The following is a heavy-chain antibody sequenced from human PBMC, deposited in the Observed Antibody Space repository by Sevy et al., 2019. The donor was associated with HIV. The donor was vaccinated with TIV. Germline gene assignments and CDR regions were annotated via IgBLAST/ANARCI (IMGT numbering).Heavy chain of an antibody. D-gene: IGHD4-17*01. CDR2: ASYDGTKK. CDR3: ARQNGDYEFAFDY. Sequence: GESLKISCAASGFVFSDFAMHWVRQAPGKGLEWVAAASYDGTKKYYSDSVEGRFTISRDNSKNTLFLQMNSLRPEDTAVFYCARQNGDYEFAFDYWGQGTLVTVSS. V-gene: IGHV3-30*04. CDR1: GFVFSDFA. J-gene: IGHJ4*02.